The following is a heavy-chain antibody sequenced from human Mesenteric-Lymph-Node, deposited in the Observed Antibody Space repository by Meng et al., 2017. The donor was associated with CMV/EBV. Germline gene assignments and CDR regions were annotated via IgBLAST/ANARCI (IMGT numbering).Heavy chain of an antibody. CDR1: GFTFSNYG. J-gene: IGHJ3*02. Sequence: GESLKISCAASGFTFSNYGMNWVRQAPGKGLEWVSSISSSSSYIYYADSVKGRFTISRDNAKNSLYLQMNSLRAEDTAVYYCATDSSSTRDNAFDIWGQGTMVTVSS. CDR3: ATDSSSTRDNAFDI. V-gene: IGHV3-21*01. D-gene: IGHD6-6*01. CDR2: ISSSSSYI.